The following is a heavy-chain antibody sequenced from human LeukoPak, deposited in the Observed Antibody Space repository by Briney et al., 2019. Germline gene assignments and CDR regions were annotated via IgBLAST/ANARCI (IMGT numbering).Heavy chain of an antibody. CDR3: ARAHPLVRGVIDY. Sequence: ASVKVSCKASGYTFTSYYMHWVRQAPGQGLEWMGLINPSGGSTSYAQKFQGRVTMTRDTSTSTVYMELSSLGSEDTAVYYCARAHPLVRGVIDYWGQGTLVTVSS. J-gene: IGHJ4*02. CDR2: INPSGGST. V-gene: IGHV1-46*01. D-gene: IGHD3-10*01. CDR1: GYTFTSYY.